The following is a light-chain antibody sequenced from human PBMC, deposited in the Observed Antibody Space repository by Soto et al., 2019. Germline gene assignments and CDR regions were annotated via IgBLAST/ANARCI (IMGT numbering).Light chain of an antibody. Sequence: QSVLTQPPSVSGTPGQRVTISCSGSNSNVGSNSVNWYQQLPGMAPKLLLYSDNQRPSGVPDRFSGSKSGSSASLAISGLQSEDEADYHCSTWDDNLSTWLFGGGTKLTVL. CDR3: STWDDNLSTWL. J-gene: IGLJ3*02. CDR1: NSNVGSNS. V-gene: IGLV1-44*01. CDR2: SDN.